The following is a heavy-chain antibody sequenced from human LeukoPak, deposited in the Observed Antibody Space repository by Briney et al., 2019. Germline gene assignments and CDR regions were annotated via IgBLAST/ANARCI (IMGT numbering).Heavy chain of an antibody. V-gene: IGHV4-34*01. CDR1: GGSFSGYY. Sequence: PSETLSLTCAVYGGSFSGYYWSWIRQPPGKGLEWIGEINHSGSTNYNPSLKSRVTISVDTSKNQFSLKLSSVTAADTAVYYCAREGLLGYCSSTSCSAWGYHYYMDVWGKGTTVTVSS. D-gene: IGHD2-2*01. CDR3: AREGLLGYCSSTSCSAWGYHYYMDV. J-gene: IGHJ6*03. CDR2: INHSGST.